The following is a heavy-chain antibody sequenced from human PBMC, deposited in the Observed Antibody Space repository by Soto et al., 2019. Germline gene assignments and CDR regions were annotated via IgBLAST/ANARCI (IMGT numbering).Heavy chain of an antibody. CDR3: ARDSPYYDFWSGYLEGFHY. CDR2: ISAYNGNT. CDR1: GYTFTSYG. Sequence: ASVKVACKASGYTFTSYGISWVRQAPGQGLEWMGWISAYNGNTNYAQKLQGRVTMTTDTSTSTAYMELRSLRSDDTAVYYCARDSPYYDFWSGYLEGFHYWGQRTLVTVS. J-gene: IGHJ4*02. V-gene: IGHV1-18*01. D-gene: IGHD3-3*01.